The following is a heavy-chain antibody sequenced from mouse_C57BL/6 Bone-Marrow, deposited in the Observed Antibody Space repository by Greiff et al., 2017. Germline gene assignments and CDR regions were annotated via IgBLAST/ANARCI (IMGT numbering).Heavy chain of an antibody. Sequence: EVQLQQSVAELVRPGASVKLSCTASGFNIKNTYMHWVKQRPEQGLEWIGRIDPANGNTKYAPKFQGKATITADTASNTAYLQLSILTSEDTAIYYCARIPITTRIKYYAMDYWGQGTSVTVSS. CDR2: IDPANGNT. V-gene: IGHV14-3*01. J-gene: IGHJ4*01. CDR1: GFNIKNTY. CDR3: ARIPITTRIKYYAMDY. D-gene: IGHD1-1*01.